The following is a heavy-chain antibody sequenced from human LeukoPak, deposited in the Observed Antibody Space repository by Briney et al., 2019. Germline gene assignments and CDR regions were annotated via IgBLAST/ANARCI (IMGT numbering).Heavy chain of an antibody. Sequence: SETLSLTCTVSGGSISSYYWSWIRQPPGKGLEWIGYIYYSGSTNYNPSLKSRVTISVDTSKNQFSLKLSSVTAADTAVYYCARAGLGGPFLEYHAFDIWGQGTMVTVSS. D-gene: IGHD3-3*02. CDR2: IYYSGST. CDR1: GGSISSYY. V-gene: IGHV4-59*01. J-gene: IGHJ3*02. CDR3: ARAGLGGPFLEYHAFDI.